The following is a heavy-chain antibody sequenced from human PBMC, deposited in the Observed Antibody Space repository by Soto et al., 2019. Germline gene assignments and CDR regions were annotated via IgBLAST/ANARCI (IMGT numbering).Heavy chain of an antibody. Sequence: ASVKVSCKASGGTFSSYAISWVRQAPGQGLEWMGGIIPIFGTANYAQKFQGRVTITADESTSTAYMELSSLRSEDTAVYYCASTARGYDFVWGQGTLVTVSS. CDR3: ASTARGYDFV. V-gene: IGHV1-69*13. D-gene: IGHD5-12*01. CDR2: IIPIFGTA. J-gene: IGHJ4*02. CDR1: GGTFSSYA.